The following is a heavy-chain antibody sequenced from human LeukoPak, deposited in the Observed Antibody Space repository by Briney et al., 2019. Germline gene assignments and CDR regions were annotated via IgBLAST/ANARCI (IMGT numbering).Heavy chain of an antibody. D-gene: IGHD3-10*01. V-gene: IGHV3-74*01. J-gene: IGHJ4*02. CDR3: ARDLYGSGSSFDY. CDR1: GFTFSNYW. Sequence: GGSLRLSCAASGFTFSNYWMHWVRQAPGKGLVWVSRINSDGISTGYADSVKGRFTISRDNAKNSLYLQMNSLRAEDTAVYYCARDLYGSGSSFDYWGQGTLVTVSS. CDR2: INSDGIST.